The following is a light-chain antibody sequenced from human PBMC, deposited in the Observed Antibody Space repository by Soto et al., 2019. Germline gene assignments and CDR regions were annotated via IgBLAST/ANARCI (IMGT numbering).Light chain of an antibody. Sequence: AIPMTQSPSSLSASVGERVTITCRASQDIRNDLGWYQQKPGQAPNLLIYAASTLQSGVPSRFSGSGSGTDFTLTISILQPDDFASYYFLQDYNYPFTFGPGTKVDIK. V-gene: IGKV1-6*01. J-gene: IGKJ3*01. CDR1: QDIRND. CDR3: LQDYNYPFT. CDR2: AAS.